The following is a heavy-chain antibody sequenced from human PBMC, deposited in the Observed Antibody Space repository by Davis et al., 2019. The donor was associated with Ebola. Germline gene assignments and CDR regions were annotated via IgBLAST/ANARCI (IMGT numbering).Heavy chain of an antibody. Sequence: ASVKVSCKASGYTFTDYNIHWMRQAPGQGLEWLGRVILKSGGTDSAQKFHGRVTMTRDTSISTVYMELSSLRYDDTADYYCARGHNYAHEYWGQGTLVTVSS. CDR1: GYTFTDYN. V-gene: IGHV1-2*06. CDR2: VILKSGGT. D-gene: IGHD4-11*01. J-gene: IGHJ4*02. CDR3: ARGHNYAHEY.